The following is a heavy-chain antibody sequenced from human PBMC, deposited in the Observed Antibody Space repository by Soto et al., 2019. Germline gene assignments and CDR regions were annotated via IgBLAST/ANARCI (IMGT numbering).Heavy chain of an antibody. CDR2: ISWNSGSI. D-gene: IGHD2-15*01. CDR3: AKAFERYCSGCSCYFDY. V-gene: IGHV3-9*01. CDR1: GFTFDDYA. Sequence: EVQLVESGGGLVQPGRSLRLSCAASGFTFDDYAMHWVRQAPGQGLEWVSGISWNSGSIGYADSVKGRFAISRDNAKNSLYLQMNSVRAEDTALYYCAKAFERYCSGCSCYFDYWGQGTLVTVSS. J-gene: IGHJ4*02.